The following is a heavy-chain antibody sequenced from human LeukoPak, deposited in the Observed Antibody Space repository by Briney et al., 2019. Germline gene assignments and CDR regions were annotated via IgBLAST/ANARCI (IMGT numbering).Heavy chain of an antibody. D-gene: IGHD3-10*01. CDR1: GYTFSSYG. CDR3: ARDPNYYGSGTFSVRNWFDP. V-gene: IGHV1-18*04. J-gene: IGHJ5*02. Sequence: ASVNVSCKASGYTFSSYGISWVRQAPGQGLEWMGWISGYNGNTNYAQKLQGRVTVTTDTSTSTAYMELRSLRSDDTAVYYCARDPNYYGSGTFSVRNWFDPWGQGTLVTVSS. CDR2: ISGYNGNT.